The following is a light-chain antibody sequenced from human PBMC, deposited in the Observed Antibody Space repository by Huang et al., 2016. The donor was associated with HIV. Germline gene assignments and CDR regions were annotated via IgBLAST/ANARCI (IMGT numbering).Light chain of an antibody. V-gene: IGKV3-15*01. CDR1: ASVSSS. J-gene: IGKJ5*01. CDR3: QQYNDWPLIT. Sequence: EILMTQSPGTLSVSPGERVTLSCSANASVSSSLAWYQQIAGQAPRLLIYDASTRATGIPARVSGSGSGTNFTLTISSLQSEDFAVYYCQQYNDWPLITFGQGTRLDIK. CDR2: DAS.